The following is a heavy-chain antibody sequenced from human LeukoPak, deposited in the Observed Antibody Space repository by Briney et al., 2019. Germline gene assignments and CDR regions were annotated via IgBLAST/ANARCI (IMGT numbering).Heavy chain of an antibody. D-gene: IGHD3-16*02. Sequence: PGGSLRLSCAASGFTVGNSYMTWVRQAPGKGLEWVSFIYPAGTTSYADSVKGRFTISRDSFKNTLYLQMNTLTADDTAVYYCAREQSYWFGPWGQGSLVTVSS. J-gene: IGHJ5*02. CDR2: IYPAGTT. CDR3: AREQSYWFGP. V-gene: IGHV3-53*01. CDR1: GFTVGNSY.